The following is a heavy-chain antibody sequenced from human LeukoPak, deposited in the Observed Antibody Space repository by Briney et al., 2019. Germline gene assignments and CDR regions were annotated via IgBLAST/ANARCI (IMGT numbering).Heavy chain of an antibody. CDR2: IYYSGST. J-gene: IGHJ5*02. CDR3: ARSSGYLFDP. V-gene: IGHV4-59*01. CDR1: GVSISSNY. Sequence: SETLSLTCTVSGVSISSNYWSWIRQPPGKGLEWIGYIYYSGSTNYNPSLKSRVTISVDTSKNHFSLKLSSVTAADTAVYYCARSSGYLFDPWGQGTLVTVSS. D-gene: IGHD3-22*01.